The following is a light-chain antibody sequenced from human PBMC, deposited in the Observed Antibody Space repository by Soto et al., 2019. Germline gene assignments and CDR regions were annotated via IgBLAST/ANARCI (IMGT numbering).Light chain of an antibody. Sequence: DLQMTQSPSSLSASVGDRVTISCRASQSIINYLHWYQQKPGEAPKLLIYAASILQSGVPSRFIGSGSGTDFTLTISSLQPEDFAAYYCQQSYRTPLTFGGGTKVEIK. J-gene: IGKJ4*01. V-gene: IGKV1-39*01. CDR1: QSIINY. CDR2: AAS. CDR3: QQSYRTPLT.